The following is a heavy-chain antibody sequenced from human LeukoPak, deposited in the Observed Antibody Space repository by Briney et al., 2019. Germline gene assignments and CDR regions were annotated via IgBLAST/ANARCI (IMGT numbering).Heavy chain of an antibody. V-gene: IGHV1-2*02. Sequence: GASVKVSCKASGYTFTGYYMHWVRQAPGQGLEWMRWINPNNGDTNFAQKFQGRVAMTRDTSMNTVYMELSSLRSDDTVVYYCARRGYEFSDLDNWGQGTLVTVSS. CDR1: GYTFTGYY. D-gene: IGHD3/OR15-3a*01. CDR3: ARRGYEFSDLDN. J-gene: IGHJ4*02. CDR2: INPNNGDT.